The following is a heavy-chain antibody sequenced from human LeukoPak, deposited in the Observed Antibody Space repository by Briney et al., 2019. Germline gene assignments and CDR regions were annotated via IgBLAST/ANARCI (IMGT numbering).Heavy chain of an antibody. Sequence: SETLPLTCTVSGGSISSSNYYWGWIRQPPGKGLEWIGSISYSGSTYYNPSLKSRVTISVDTSKNQFSLKLSSVTAADTAVYYCARLNIVWLVTLWGQGTLVTVSS. CDR1: GGSISSSNYY. CDR2: ISYSGST. CDR3: ARLNIVWLVTL. D-gene: IGHD6-19*01. V-gene: IGHV4-39*01. J-gene: IGHJ4*02.